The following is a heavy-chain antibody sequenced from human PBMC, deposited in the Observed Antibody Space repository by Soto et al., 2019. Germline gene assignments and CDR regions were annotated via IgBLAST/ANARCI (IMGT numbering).Heavy chain of an antibody. CDR2: IWYDGSKK. CDR3: ARAPGYSGFDFDY. CDR1: GFTFSSHA. D-gene: IGHD5-12*01. V-gene: IGHV3-33*01. J-gene: IGHJ4*02. Sequence: QVQLVESGGGVVQPGRSLRLSCAASGFTFSSHAMHWVRQAPGKGLEWVAVIWYDGSKKYYADAVKGRFTVARDDSKNTLSLEMNSLRVEDTAVYYCARAPGYSGFDFDYWGQETLVTVSS.